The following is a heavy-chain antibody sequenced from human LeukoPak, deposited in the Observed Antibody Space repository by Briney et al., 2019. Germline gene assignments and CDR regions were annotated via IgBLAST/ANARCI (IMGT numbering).Heavy chain of an antibody. V-gene: IGHV3-23*01. D-gene: IGHD3-10*02. J-gene: IGHJ4*02. CDR1: GFTFSNND. Sequence: GGSLRLSCVDSGFTFSNNDMSSVRQLPGKGLEWVSGISDGGGSTYYADSVKGRFTISRDNSKNTLYLQMNSLRAEDTAVYYCASRQGLGWHYVNWGQGTLVTVSS. CDR2: ISDGGGST. CDR3: ASRQGLGWHYVN.